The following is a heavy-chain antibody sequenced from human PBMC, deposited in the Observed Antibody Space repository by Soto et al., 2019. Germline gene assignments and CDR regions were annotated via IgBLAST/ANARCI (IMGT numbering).Heavy chain of an antibody. Sequence: ASVKVSCKASGYTFTGYYMHWVRQAPGQGLEWMGWINPNSGGTNYAQKFQGRVTMTRDTSISTAYMELSRLRSDDTAVYYCAREGAGTFHYYYYGMDVWGQGTTVTVS. CDR2: INPNSGGT. CDR1: GYTFTGYY. J-gene: IGHJ6*02. CDR3: AREGAGTFHYYYYGMDV. D-gene: IGHD6-19*01. V-gene: IGHV1-2*02.